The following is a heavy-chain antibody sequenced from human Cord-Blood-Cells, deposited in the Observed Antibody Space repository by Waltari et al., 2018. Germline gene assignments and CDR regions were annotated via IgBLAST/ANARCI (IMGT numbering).Heavy chain of an antibody. D-gene: IGHD7-27*01. CDR3: ARELGSGDDI. CDR1: GFTVSSNY. V-gene: IGHV3-53*02. CDR2: IYSGGST. Sequence: EVQLVETGGGLIQPGGSLRLSCAASGFTVSSNYMSWVRQAPGKGLGWVAVIYSGGSTYYADSVKGRVTIARDNSKNTLYLQMNSLRAEDTAVYYCARELGSGDDIWGQGTMVTVSS. J-gene: IGHJ3*02.